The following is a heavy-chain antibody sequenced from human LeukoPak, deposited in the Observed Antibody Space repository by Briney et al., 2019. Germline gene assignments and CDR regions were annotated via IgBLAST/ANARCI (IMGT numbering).Heavy chain of an antibody. D-gene: IGHD6-6*01. CDR1: GYSISSGYY. J-gene: IGHJ5*02. V-gene: IGHV4-38-2*02. CDR2: IYHSGST. CDR3: ARGWPILTAARPAWFDP. Sequence: SETLSLTCTVSGYSISSGYYWGWIRQPPGKGLEWIGSIYHSGSTYYNPSLKRRVTISVDTSKNQFSLKLSSVTAADTAVYYCARGWPILTAARPAWFDPWGQGTLVTVSA.